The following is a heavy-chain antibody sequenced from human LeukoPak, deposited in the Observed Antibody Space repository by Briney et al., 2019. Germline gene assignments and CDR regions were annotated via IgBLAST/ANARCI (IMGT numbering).Heavy chain of an antibody. CDR2: ISSSSSYI. CDR3: ARDLRSGWYFY. V-gene: IGHV3-21*01. Sequence: GGSLRLSCAASGFTFSSYSMNWVRQAPGKGLEWASSISSSSSYIYYADSVKGRFTISRDNAKNSLYLQMNSLRAEDTAVYYCARDLRSGWYFYWGQGTLVTVFS. CDR1: GFTFSSYS. D-gene: IGHD6-19*01. J-gene: IGHJ4*02.